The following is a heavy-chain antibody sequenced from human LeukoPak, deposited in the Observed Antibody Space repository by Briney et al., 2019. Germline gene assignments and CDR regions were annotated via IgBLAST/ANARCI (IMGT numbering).Heavy chain of an antibody. J-gene: IGHJ5*02. CDR1: GFTFSSYW. V-gene: IGHV3-21*01. CDR3: ANFQTVGVKPFEH. D-gene: IGHD1-26*01. CDR2: ISPDSAFI. Sequence: PGGSLRLSCAASGFTFSSYWMSWVRQAPGKGLEWVWSISPDSAFIPQADSVKGRFTISRDNAKNSLYLQMESLRVEDTAVYYCANFQTVGVKPFEHWGQGTLVTVSS.